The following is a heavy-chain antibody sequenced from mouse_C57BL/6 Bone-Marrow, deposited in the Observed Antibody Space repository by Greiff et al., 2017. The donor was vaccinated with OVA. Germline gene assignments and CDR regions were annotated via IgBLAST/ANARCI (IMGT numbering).Heavy chain of an antibody. D-gene: IGHD2-1*01. V-gene: IGHV1-22*01. Sequence: VQLQQSGPELVKPGASVKMSCKASGYTFTDYNMHWVKQSHGKSLEWIGYINPNNGGTSYNQKFKGKATLTVNKSSSTAYMELRSLTSEDSAVYDCASYGNYVNYFDYWGQGTTLTVSS. CDR1: GYTFTDYN. J-gene: IGHJ2*01. CDR3: ASYGNYVNYFDY. CDR2: INPNNGGT.